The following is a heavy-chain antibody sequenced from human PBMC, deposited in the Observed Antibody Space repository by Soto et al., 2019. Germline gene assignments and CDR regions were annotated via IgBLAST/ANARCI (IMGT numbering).Heavy chain of an antibody. CDR1: GGSISSGDYY. Sequence: QVQLQESGPGLVKPSQTLFLTCTVSGGSISSGDYYWSWVRQPPGKGLEWIGYIYHSGSTYYNQSLKSRVSMSVDKSKNQFSLNLSSVTAADTAVYYCARDHRLYGDSWSFDLWGRGTLVTVSS. CDR2: IYHSGST. J-gene: IGHJ2*01. CDR3: ARDHRLYGDSWSFDL. D-gene: IGHD4-17*01. V-gene: IGHV4-30-4*01.